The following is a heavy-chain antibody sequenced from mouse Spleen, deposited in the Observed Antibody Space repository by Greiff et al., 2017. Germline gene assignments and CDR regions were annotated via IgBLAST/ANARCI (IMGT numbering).Heavy chain of an antibody. CDR2: ISSGGSYT. CDR3: ARHGNPSNYFDY. V-gene: IGHV5-6*01. Sequence: EVKVVESGGDLVKPGGSLKLSCAASGFTFSSYGMSWVRQTPDKRLEWVATISSGGSYTYYPDSVKGRFTISRDNAKNTLYLQMSSLKSEDTAMYYCARHGNPSNYFDYWGQGTTLTVSS. CDR1: GFTFSSYG. J-gene: IGHJ2*01.